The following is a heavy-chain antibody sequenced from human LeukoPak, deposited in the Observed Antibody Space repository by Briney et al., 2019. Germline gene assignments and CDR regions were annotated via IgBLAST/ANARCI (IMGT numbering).Heavy chain of an antibody. V-gene: IGHV3-48*04. J-gene: IGHJ3*02. CDR1: GITFSNYA. CDR2: ISSSGSTI. D-gene: IGHD2-15*01. CDR3: ARGAHGSSGSWGPLYAFDI. Sequence: GGSLRLSCAASGITFSNYAMNWVRQAPGKGLEWVSYISSSGSTIYYADSVKGRFTISRDNAKNSLYLQMNSLRAEDTAVYYCARGAHGSSGSWGPLYAFDIWGQGTMVTVSS.